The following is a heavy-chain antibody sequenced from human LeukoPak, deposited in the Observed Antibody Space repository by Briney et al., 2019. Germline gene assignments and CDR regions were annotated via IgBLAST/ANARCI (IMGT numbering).Heavy chain of an antibody. J-gene: IGHJ5*01. Sequence: SETLSLTCAVYGGSFSGYYWNWIRQPPGKGLEWLGEIHHSETANYNPSLKSRVTISIDTSKNQFSLNLRSVTAADTAVYYCARGPFCTDDSCYENWFDSWGQGSQVTVSS. CDR1: GGSFSGYY. CDR2: IHHSETA. V-gene: IGHV4-34*01. CDR3: ARGPFCTDDSCYENWFDS. D-gene: IGHD3-22*01.